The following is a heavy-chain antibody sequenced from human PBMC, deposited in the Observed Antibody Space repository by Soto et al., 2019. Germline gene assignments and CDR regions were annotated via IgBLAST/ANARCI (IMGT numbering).Heavy chain of an antibody. V-gene: IGHV3-23*01. Sequence: EVQLLESGGGLVQPGGSLRLSCAASGFTFSSYAMSWVRQAPGKGLEWVSAISGSGGSTYYADSVKGRFTISRDNSKNTLYLQMNSLGAEATAVYYCAKDRLCSGGGCYSSIWFDRWGQGTLVTASA. J-gene: IGHJ5*02. CDR3: AKDRLCSGGGCYSSIWFDR. CDR2: ISGSGGST. D-gene: IGHD2-15*01. CDR1: GFTFSSYA.